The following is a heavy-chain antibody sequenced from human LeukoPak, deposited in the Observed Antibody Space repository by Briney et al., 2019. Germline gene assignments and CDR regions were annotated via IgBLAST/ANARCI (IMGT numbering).Heavy chain of an antibody. J-gene: IGHJ6*03. Sequence: PSETLSLTCTVSGGSISSGGYYWSWIRQHPGKGLEWIGYIYYSGSTYYNPSLKSRVTISVDTSKNQFSLKLSSVTAADTAVYYCARVRRGGSYSAPFYYYYYYMDVWGKGTTVTVSS. D-gene: IGHD1-26*01. CDR3: ARVRRGGSYSAPFYYYYYYMDV. V-gene: IGHV4-31*03. CDR1: GGSISSGGYY. CDR2: IYYSGST.